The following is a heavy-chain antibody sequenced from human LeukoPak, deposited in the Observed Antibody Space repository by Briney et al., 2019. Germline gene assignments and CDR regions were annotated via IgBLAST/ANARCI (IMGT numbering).Heavy chain of an antibody. D-gene: IGHD3-3*01. Sequence: PGGSLRLSCAASGFTFSNAWMSWVRQAPGKGLEWVGRIKSKTDGGTTDYAAPVKGRFTISRDDSKNALYLQMNSLKTEDTAVYYCTTASNKYYDFWSGYYKNYYYYMDVWGKGTTVTVSS. V-gene: IGHV3-15*01. CDR2: IKSKTDGGTT. J-gene: IGHJ6*03. CDR1: GFTFSNAW. CDR3: TTASNKYYDFWSGYYKNYYYYMDV.